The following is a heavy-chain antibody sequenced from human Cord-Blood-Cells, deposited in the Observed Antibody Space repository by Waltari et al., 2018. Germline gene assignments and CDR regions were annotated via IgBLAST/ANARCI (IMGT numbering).Heavy chain of an antibody. CDR1: GYTFTGYY. D-gene: IGHD6-6*01. CDR2: INPNSGGT. J-gene: IGHJ6*02. Sequence: QVQLVQSGAEVKKPGASVKVSCKASGYTFTGYYMHWVRQAPGQGLEWMGWINPNSGGTNYAQKCQGRVTMTRDTSISTAYMELSRLRSDDTAVYYCARGGRQIAARPDYYYYGMDVWGQGTTVTVSS. V-gene: IGHV1-2*02. CDR3: ARGGRQIAARPDYYYYGMDV.